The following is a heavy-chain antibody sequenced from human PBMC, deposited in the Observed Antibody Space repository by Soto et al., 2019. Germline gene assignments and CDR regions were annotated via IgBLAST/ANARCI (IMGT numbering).Heavy chain of an antibody. V-gene: IGHV4-39*01. CDR1: GGSISSRTFW. D-gene: IGHD4-4*01. Sequence: PSETLSLTCSVSGGSISSRTFWWAWIRQPPGKGLEWIGDMYYSGSSYYSPSLKSRVTLSVDTSKNQLSLKLNSVTAADTAVYYCARHPRDDYNYGGSGIFDYWGQGTLVTVSS. CDR2: MYYSGSS. CDR3: ARHPRDDYNYGGSGIFDY. J-gene: IGHJ4*02.